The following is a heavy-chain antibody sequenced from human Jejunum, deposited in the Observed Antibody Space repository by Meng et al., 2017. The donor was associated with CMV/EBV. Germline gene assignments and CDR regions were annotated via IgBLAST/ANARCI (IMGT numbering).Heavy chain of an antibody. J-gene: IGHJ4*02. CDR2: ISPDGSSA. Sequence: SCATSGFTFNNSWMHWVRQAPGKGLVWVSRISPDGSSANYGDSVKGRFTTTRDNAKNSLTLQMSGLRAEDTAVYYCARLQWAAFDFLGQGTLVTVSS. V-gene: IGHV3-74*01. CDR3: ARLQWAAFDF. CDR1: GFTFNNSW. D-gene: IGHD1-26*01.